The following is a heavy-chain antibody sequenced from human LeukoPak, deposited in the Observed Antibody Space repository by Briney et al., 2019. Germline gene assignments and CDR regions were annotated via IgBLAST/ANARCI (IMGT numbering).Heavy chain of an antibody. V-gene: IGHV3-30*04. CDR3: ARDARRITIFGVVIWDPQYYFDY. Sequence: GSLRLSCAASGFTFSSYAMHWVRQAPGKGLEWVAVISYDGSNKYYADSVKGRFTISRDNSKNTLYLQMNSLRAEDTAVYYCARDARRITIFGVVIWDPQYYFDYWGQGTLVTVSS. CDR1: GFTFSSYA. CDR2: ISYDGSNK. J-gene: IGHJ4*02. D-gene: IGHD3-3*01.